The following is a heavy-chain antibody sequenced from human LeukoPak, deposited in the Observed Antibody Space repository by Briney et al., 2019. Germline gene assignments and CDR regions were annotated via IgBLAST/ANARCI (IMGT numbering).Heavy chain of an antibody. V-gene: IGHV3-23*01. Sequence: PGGSLRLSCAASGFTFSTFAMNWVRQAPGKGLEWVASFGGSGGSIYYADSVKGRFTISRDTSKSTLSLQMNSLRAEDTAVYYCAKGEYSSGWYMYWGQGTLVTVSS. CDR2: FGGSGGSI. CDR3: AKGEYSSGWYMY. D-gene: IGHD6-19*01. J-gene: IGHJ4*02. CDR1: GFTFSTFA.